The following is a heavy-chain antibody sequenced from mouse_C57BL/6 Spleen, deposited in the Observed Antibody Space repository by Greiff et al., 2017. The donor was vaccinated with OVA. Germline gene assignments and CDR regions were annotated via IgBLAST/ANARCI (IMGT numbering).Heavy chain of an antibody. CDR1: GFSLTSYG. V-gene: IGHV2-2*01. Sequence: QVQLKESGPGLVQPSQSLSITCTVSGFSLTSYGVHWVRQSPGKGLEWLGVIWSGGSTDYNSAFISKLSISKDNSKCQVFFRMNSLQADNTAIYCCARYDMDYWGQGTSVTVSS. CDR3: ARYDMDY. J-gene: IGHJ4*01. CDR2: IWSGGST.